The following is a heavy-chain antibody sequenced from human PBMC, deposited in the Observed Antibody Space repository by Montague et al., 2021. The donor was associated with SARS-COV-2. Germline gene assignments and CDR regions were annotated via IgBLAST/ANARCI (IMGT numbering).Heavy chain of an antibody. CDR2: IGTAGDT. CDR3: ARGVSSGYYYYFDY. CDR1: GFTFSSYD. Sequence: SLRLSCAASGFTFSSYDMHWVRQATGKGLEWVSAIGTAGDTYYPGSVKGRFTISRENAKNSLYLQMNSLRAGDTAVYYCARGVSSGYYYYFDYWGQGTLVTVSS. V-gene: IGHV3-13*04. J-gene: IGHJ4*02. D-gene: IGHD3-22*01.